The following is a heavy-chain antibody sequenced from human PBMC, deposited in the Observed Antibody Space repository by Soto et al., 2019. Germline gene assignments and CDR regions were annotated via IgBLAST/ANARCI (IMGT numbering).Heavy chain of an antibody. V-gene: IGHV1-3*01. D-gene: IGHD4-17*01. CDR1: GYTFTSYA. CDR3: ARDDYGDYDIYYYYGMDV. CDR2: INAGNGNT. Sequence: ASVKVSCKASGYTFTSYAMHWVRHAPGQRREWMGWINAGNGNTKYSQKFQGRVTITRDTSASTAYRELSSLRSEDTAVYYCARDDYGDYDIYYYYGMDVWGQGTTVTVSS. J-gene: IGHJ6*02.